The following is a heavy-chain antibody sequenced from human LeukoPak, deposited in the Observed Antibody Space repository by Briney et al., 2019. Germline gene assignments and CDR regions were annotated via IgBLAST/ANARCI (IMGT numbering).Heavy chain of an antibody. CDR2: ISSSGNII. CDR1: GFTFSDYY. V-gene: IGHV3-11*04. J-gene: IGHJ4*02. D-gene: IGHD5-12*01. Sequence: PGGSLRLSCEASGFTFSDYYMSWIRQTPGEGLEWISYISSSGNIIYYADSVKGRFTISRDNSKNTLYLQMNSLRAEDTAVYYCASGYSGCDPEGPKDDYWGQGTLVTVSS. CDR3: ASGYSGCDPEGPKDDY.